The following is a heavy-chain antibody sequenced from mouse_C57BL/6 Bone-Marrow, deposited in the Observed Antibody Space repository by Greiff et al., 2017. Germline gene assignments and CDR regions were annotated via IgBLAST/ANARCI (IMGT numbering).Heavy chain of an antibody. CDR3: ARDYFDY. CDR2: IDTSDSYT. V-gene: IGHV1-69*01. J-gene: IGHJ2*01. Sequence: QVQLQQPGAELVMPGASVKLSCKASGYTFTSYWMHWVKQRPGQGLEWIGEIDTSDSYTNYNQKFKGKSTLTVDKSSSTAYMQLSSLTSEDSAVYYCARDYFDYWGQGTTLTVSS. CDR1: GYTFTSYW.